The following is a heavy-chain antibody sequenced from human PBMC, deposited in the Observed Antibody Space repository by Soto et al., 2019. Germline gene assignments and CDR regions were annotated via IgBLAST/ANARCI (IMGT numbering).Heavy chain of an antibody. CDR1: GFPFSFYS. CDR3: ARDGKGAAYTHGPYYFDY. CDR2: ITSTSSAI. Sequence: GGSLRLSCAACGFPFSFYSMNWVRQAPGKGLEWISYITSTSSAINYADSVRGRFTISRDNAMRSLFLHMNSLRDEDTAVYYCARDGKGAAYTHGPYYFDYWGQGALVTVSS. V-gene: IGHV3-48*02. J-gene: IGHJ4*02. D-gene: IGHD1-1*01.